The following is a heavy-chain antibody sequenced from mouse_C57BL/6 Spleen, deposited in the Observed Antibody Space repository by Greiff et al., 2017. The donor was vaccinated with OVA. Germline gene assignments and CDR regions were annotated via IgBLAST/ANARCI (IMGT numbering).Heavy chain of an antibody. D-gene: IGHD2-14*01. Sequence: EVQLQQSGPGLVKPSQSLSLTCSVTGYSITSGYYWNWIRQFPGNKLEWMGYISYDGSNNYNPSLKNRISITRDTSKNQFCLKLNSVTTEDTATYYCASLYYRGWFAYWGQGTLVTVSA. CDR3: ASLYYRGWFAY. V-gene: IGHV3-6*01. J-gene: IGHJ3*01. CDR1: GYSITSGYY. CDR2: ISYDGSN.